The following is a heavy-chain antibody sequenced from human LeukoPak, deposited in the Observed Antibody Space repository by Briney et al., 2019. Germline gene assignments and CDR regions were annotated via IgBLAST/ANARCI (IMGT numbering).Heavy chain of an antibody. CDR3: ARDLGMVAPLYY. CDR1: GGSISSYY. J-gene: IGHJ4*02. Sequence: PSETLSLTCTVSGGSISSYYWSWIRQPPGKGLEWIGYIYYSGSSYYNPSLKSRVTISVDTSKNQFSLKLSSVTAADTAVYYCARDLGMVAPLYYWGQGTLVTVSS. CDR2: IYYSGSS. V-gene: IGHV4-59*01. D-gene: IGHD1-26*01.